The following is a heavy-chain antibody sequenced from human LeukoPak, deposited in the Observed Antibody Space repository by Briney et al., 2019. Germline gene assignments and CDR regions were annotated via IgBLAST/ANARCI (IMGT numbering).Heavy chain of an antibody. CDR1: GYTFTSYG. V-gene: IGHV1-18*01. Sequence: ASVKVSCKASGYTFTSYGISWVRQAPGQGLEWMGWISAYNANTKYAQRLQGRVSMTTDTSTSTAYMELRSLRSDDTAVYYCARGPYCSGGSCYSQYFVYWGQGTLVTVSS. CDR2: ISAYNANT. J-gene: IGHJ4*02. D-gene: IGHD2-15*01. CDR3: ARGPYCSGGSCYSQYFVY.